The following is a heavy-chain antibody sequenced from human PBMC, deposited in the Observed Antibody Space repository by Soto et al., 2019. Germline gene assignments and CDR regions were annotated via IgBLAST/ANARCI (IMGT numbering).Heavy chain of an antibody. CDR3: TRDQGGSYDSWFDP. Sequence: EEQVVESGGGLVNPGGSLRLSCSFTFSMYSMNWVRQAPGKGLEWVASISSGGVYIKYADSVKGRFTISRDNARNPVSLQMNSLTVEDTALYYCTRDQGGSYDSWFDPWGQGTQVIVSS. D-gene: IGHD1-26*01. CDR2: ISSGGVYI. J-gene: IGHJ5*02. CDR1: FTFSMYS. V-gene: IGHV3-21*06.